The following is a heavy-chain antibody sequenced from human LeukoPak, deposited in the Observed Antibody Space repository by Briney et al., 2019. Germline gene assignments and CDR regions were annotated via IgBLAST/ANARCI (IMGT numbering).Heavy chain of an antibody. J-gene: IGHJ4*02. V-gene: IGHV4-34*01. Sequence: SETLSLTCAVYGGSFSGYYWSWIRQPPGKGLEWIGEINHSGSTNYIPSLKSRVTISVDTSKNQFSLKLSSVTAADTAVYYCARGGDSSGYYHTEDFDYWGQGTLVTVSS. CDR2: INHSGST. CDR3: ARGGDSSGYYHTEDFDY. D-gene: IGHD3-22*01. CDR1: GGSFSGYY.